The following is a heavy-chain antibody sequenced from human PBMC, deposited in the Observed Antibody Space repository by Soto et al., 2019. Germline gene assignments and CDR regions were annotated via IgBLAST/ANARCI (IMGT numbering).Heavy chain of an antibody. CDR1: GFTVSSNY. D-gene: IGHD3-22*01. J-gene: IGHJ6*02. Sequence: GGSLRLSCAASGFTVSSNYMSWVRQAPGKGLEWVSVIYSGGSTYYADSVKGRFTISRDNSKNTLYLQMNSLRAEDTAVYYCARGWLSGYYGMDVWGQGTTVTVSS. CDR2: IYSGGST. V-gene: IGHV3-53*01. CDR3: ARGWLSGYYGMDV.